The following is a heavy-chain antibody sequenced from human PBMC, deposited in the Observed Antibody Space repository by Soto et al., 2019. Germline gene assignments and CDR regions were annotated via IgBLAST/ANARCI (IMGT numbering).Heavy chain of an antibody. V-gene: IGHV3-30-3*01. CDR3: ARDDDYYGSGSYHH. J-gene: IGHJ5*02. D-gene: IGHD3-10*01. CDR1: GFTFSSYA. CDR2: ISYDGSTK. Sequence: QVQLVESGGGVVQPGRSLRLSCAASGFTFSSYAMHWVRQAPGKGLEWVAGISYDGSTKYYADSVKGRFSISRDNSKNPLYRQMNSLSAEDTAVYYCARDDDYYGSGSYHHWGQGTLVSVSS.